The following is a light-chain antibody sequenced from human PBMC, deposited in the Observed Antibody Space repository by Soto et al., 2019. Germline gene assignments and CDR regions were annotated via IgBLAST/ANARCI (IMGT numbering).Light chain of an antibody. J-gene: IGKJ4*01. Sequence: VMTQSPATLSLSPGDGATLSCRASQSVDSNLAWYQQKTGQTPRLLIYGASTRPTGIPDRLSGSGSGTELNLTIIRLQSEDSAVYYCQKYNDWPLTCGGGTKVDIK. V-gene: IGKV3D-15*01. CDR2: GAS. CDR3: QKYNDWPLT. CDR1: QSVDSN.